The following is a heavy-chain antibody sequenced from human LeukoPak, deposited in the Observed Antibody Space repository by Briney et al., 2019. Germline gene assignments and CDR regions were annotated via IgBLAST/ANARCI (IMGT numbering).Heavy chain of an antibody. D-gene: IGHD1-26*01. J-gene: IGHJ6*03. CDR2: ISSSSSYI. CDR1: GFTFSSYS. V-gene: IGHV3-21*01. Sequence: KPGGSLRLSCAASGFTFSSYSMNWVRQAPGKGLEWVSSISSSSSYIYYADSVKGRFTISRDNAKNSLYLQMNSLRAEDTAVYYCARAYDENSGSPQGPYYYYYYMDVWGKGTTVTVSS. CDR3: ARAYDENSGSPQGPYYYYYYMDV.